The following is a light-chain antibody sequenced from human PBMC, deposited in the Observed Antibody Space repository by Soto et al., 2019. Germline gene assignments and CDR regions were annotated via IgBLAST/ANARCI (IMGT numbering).Light chain of an antibody. CDR1: SSNIGAGYD. J-gene: IGLJ2*01. CDR3: HSYASSITVL. CDR2: GNS. Sequence: QSVLTQPPSVSGAPGQRVTISCTGSSSNIGAGYDVHWYQQLPGTAPKLLIYGNSNRPSGVPDRFSGSKSGNTASLAISGLQAEDEADYYCHSYASSITVLFGGGTKVTVL. V-gene: IGLV1-40*01.